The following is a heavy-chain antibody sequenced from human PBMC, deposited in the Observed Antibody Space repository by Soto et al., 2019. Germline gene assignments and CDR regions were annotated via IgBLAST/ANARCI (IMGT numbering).Heavy chain of an antibody. D-gene: IGHD4-17*01. V-gene: IGHV1-18*01. CDR2: ISAYSGNT. CDR3: ARVNDYCDYVAFDI. J-gene: IGHJ3*02. Sequence: ASVKVSCKASGYTFTSYGISWVRQAPGQGLEWMGWISAYSGNTNYAQKLQGRVTRTTDTSTSTAYMELRSLRSDDTAVYYCARVNDYCDYVAFDIWGQGTMVTVS. CDR1: GYTFTSYG.